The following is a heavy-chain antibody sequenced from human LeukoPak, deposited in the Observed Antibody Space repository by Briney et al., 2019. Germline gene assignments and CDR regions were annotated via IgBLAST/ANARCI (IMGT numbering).Heavy chain of an antibody. V-gene: IGHV3-23*01. CDR3: AKHGGYSPAGVDAFDI. D-gene: IGHD1-26*01. Sequence: GGSLRLSCAASGFTFSSYGMSWVRQAPGKGLEWVSGISGSGGCTYYADSVKGRFTIARDNSKNTLYLQMNSLRVEDTAVYYCAKHGGYSPAGVDAFDIWGQGTMVTVLS. J-gene: IGHJ3*02. CDR2: ISGSGGCT. CDR1: GFTFSSYG.